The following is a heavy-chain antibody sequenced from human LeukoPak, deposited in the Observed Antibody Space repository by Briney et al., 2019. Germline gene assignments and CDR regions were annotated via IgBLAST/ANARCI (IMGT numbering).Heavy chain of an antibody. J-gene: IGHJ4*02. CDR3: ARAKYYDILTSRSRPPFDY. CDR2: IWYDGSNK. V-gene: IGHV3-33*01. CDR1: GFTFSSYG. Sequence: PGGSLRLSCAASGFTFSSYGMHWVRQAPGKGLEWVAVIWYDGSNKYYADSVKGRFTISRDNSKNTLYLQMNSLRAEDTAVYYCARAKYYDILTSRSRPPFDYWGQGTLVTVSS. D-gene: IGHD3-9*01.